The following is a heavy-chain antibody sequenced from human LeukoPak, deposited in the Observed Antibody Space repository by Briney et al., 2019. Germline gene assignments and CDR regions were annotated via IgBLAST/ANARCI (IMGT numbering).Heavy chain of an antibody. Sequence: GGSLRLSCAASGFTVSTNYMSWVRQAPGKGLEWVSLIYSGVITQYPDSLKGRFTISRDNSKNTLYLQMTSLRAEDTAVYHCARDGYYDSSGYRKHDGFDIWGQGTLVTVSS. CDR3: ARDGYYDSSGYRKHDGFDI. J-gene: IGHJ3*02. D-gene: IGHD3-22*01. CDR1: GFTVSTNY. V-gene: IGHV3-66*01. CDR2: IYSGVIT.